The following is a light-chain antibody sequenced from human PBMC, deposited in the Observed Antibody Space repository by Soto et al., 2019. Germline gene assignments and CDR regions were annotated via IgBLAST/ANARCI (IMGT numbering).Light chain of an antibody. V-gene: IGLV8-61*01. Sequence: VVTQEPSFSVSPGGTVTLTCGLSSGSVSTNYYPSWYQQTPGQAPRTLMYSTNIRSSGVPDRFSASILGNKAALTITGAQADDESDYYCVLYMGGSWVFGGGTKLTVL. CDR3: VLYMGGSWV. CDR2: STN. CDR1: SGSVSTNYY. J-gene: IGLJ3*02.